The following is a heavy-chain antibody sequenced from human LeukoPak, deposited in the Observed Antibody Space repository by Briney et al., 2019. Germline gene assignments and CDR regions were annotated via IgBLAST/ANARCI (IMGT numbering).Heavy chain of an antibody. CDR1: GFTFSSYS. J-gene: IGHJ4*02. CDR3: ARVTYYYDSSGFRTFDY. D-gene: IGHD3-22*01. V-gene: IGHV3-21*01. CDR2: ISSSSSYI. Sequence: PGGSLRLSCAASGFTFSSYSMNWVRQAPGKGLEWASSISSSSSYIYYADSVKGRFTISRDNAKNSLYLQMNSLRAEDTAVYYCARVTYYYDSSGFRTFDYWDQGTLVTVSS.